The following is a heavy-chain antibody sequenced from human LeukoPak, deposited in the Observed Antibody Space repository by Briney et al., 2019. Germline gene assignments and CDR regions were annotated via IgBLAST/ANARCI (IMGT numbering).Heavy chain of an antibody. D-gene: IGHD6-19*01. CDR2: ISAYNGNT. V-gene: IGHV1-18*01. CDR3: ARDLAYGYSTVWDFDY. Sequence: ASVKVSCKASGYTFSSYDISWVRQAPGQGLEWMGWISAYNGNTNYAQKLQGRVTTTTDTSTSTAYLELRSLRSDDTAVYYCARDLAYGYSTVWDFDYWGQGTLVTVSS. CDR1: GYTFSSYD. J-gene: IGHJ4*02.